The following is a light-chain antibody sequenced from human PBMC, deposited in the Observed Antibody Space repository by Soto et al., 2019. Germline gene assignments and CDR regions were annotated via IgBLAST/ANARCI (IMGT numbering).Light chain of an antibody. CDR1: QSVSSSY. CDR3: QQYGSSPWT. V-gene: IGKV3-20*01. CDR2: GAS. J-gene: IGKJ1*01. Sequence: EIVLTQSPVTLSLSPGERATLSCRASQSVSSSYLGWYQQKPGQAPRLLIYGASSRATGIPGRFSGSGSGTDFTLTISRLEPKDFAVYYCQQYGSSPWTFGQGTKVDIK.